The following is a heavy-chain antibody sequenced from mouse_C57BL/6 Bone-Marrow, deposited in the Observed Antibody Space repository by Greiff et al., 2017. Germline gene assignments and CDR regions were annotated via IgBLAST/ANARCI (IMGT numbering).Heavy chain of an antibody. V-gene: IGHV1-84*01. CDR2: IYPGSGNT. CDR1: GYTFTDYY. D-gene: IGHD1-1*01. Sequence: VQLQQSGPELVKPGASVKISCKASGYTFTDYYINWVKQRPGQGLEWIGWIYPGSGNTKYNEKFKGKATLTVDTSSSTAYMQLSSLTSEDSAVYFCARGRGHYYGSSYVGFAYWGQGTLVTVSA. J-gene: IGHJ3*01. CDR3: ARGRGHYYGSSYVGFAY.